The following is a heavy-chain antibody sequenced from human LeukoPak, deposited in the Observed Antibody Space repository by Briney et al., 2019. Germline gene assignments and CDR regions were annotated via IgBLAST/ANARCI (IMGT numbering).Heavy chain of an antibody. CDR1: GFTFSSSA. D-gene: IGHD3-22*01. V-gene: IGHV3-23*01. CDR3: ARDSKHYYDSSGYGLDY. J-gene: IGHJ4*02. Sequence: GRPLRLSCAASGFTFSSSAMSWVRQAPGKGLEWVSIISGSGGTTYYADSVKGRFTISRDNSKNTLYLQMNSLRAEDTAVYYCARDSKHYYDSSGYGLDYWGQGTLVTVSS. CDR2: ISGSGGTT.